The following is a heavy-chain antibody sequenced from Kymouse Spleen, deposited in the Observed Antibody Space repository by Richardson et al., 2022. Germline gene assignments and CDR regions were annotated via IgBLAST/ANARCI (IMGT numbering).Heavy chain of an antibody. CDR2: IWYDGSNK. CDR1: GFTFSSYG. V-gene: IGHV3-33*01. CDR3: ARDRDDILTGYSFYYYYYGMDV. D-gene: IGHD3-9*01. J-gene: IGHJ6*02. Sequence: QVQLVESGGGVVQPGRSLRLSCAASGFTFSSYGMHWVRQAPGKGLEWVAVIWYDGSNKYYADSVKGRFTISRDNSKNTLYLQMNSLRAEDTAVYYCARDRDDILTGYSFYYYYYGMDVWGQGTTVTVSS.